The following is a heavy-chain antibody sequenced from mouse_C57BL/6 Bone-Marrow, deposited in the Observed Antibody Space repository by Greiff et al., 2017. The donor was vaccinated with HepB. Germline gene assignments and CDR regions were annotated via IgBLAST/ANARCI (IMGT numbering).Heavy chain of an antibody. J-gene: IGHJ1*03. CDR3: ARRGAYDYDEDWYFDV. D-gene: IGHD2-4*01. Sequence: QVHVKQSGAELVRPGTSVKMSCKASGYTFTNYWIGWAKQRPGLGLEWIGDIYPGGGYTNYNEKFKGKATLTADKSSSTAYMQFSSLTSEDSAIYYCARRGAYDYDEDWYFDVWGTGTTVTVSS. CDR2: IYPGGGYT. V-gene: IGHV1-63*01. CDR1: GYTFTNYW.